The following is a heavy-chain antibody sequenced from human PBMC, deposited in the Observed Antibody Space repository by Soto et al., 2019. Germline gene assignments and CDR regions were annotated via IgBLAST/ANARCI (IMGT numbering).Heavy chain of an antibody. CDR1: EGTFSSYA. CDR3: ARAHRVKYSSSWYYFDY. CDR2: IIPIFGTA. D-gene: IGHD6-13*01. J-gene: IGHJ4*02. V-gene: IGHV1-69*13. Sequence: SVKVSCKASEGTFSSYAISWVRQAPGQGLEWMGGIIPIFGTANYAQKFQGRVTITADESTSTAYMELSSLRSEDTAVYYCARAHRVKYSSSWYYFDYWGQGTLVTVSS.